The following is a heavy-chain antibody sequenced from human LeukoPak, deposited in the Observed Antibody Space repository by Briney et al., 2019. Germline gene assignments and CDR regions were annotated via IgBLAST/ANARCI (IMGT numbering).Heavy chain of an antibody. J-gene: IGHJ4*02. CDR1: GFTFSNYD. Sequence: GRSLRLSCAASGFTFSNYDMHWVRQAPGKGLEWVAVISYDGSNKCYADSVKGRFTISRDNSKNTVYLQMNSLRAEDTAVYYCAKDREGTTFDNWGQGTLVTVSS. V-gene: IGHV3-30*18. CDR2: ISYDGSNK. CDR3: AKDREGTTFDN. D-gene: IGHD1-7*01.